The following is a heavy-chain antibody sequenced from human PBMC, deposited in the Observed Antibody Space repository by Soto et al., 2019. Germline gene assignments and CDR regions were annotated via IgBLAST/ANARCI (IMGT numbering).Heavy chain of an antibody. Sequence: ASVKVSCKASGDTFTSYDSNWVRQATGQGLEWMGWISAYNGNTNYAQKLQGRVTMTTDTSTSTAYMELRSLRSDDTAVYYCARAPPRGYYYYSGMDVWGQGTTVTVPS. CDR1: GDTFTSYD. J-gene: IGHJ6*02. CDR3: ARAPPRGYYYYSGMDV. D-gene: IGHD3-10*01. V-gene: IGHV1-18*01. CDR2: ISAYNGNT.